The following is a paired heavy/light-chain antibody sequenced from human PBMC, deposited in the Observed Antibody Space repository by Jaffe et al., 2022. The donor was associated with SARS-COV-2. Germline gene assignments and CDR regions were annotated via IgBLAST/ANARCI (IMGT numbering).Light chain of an antibody. CDR2: DAS. Sequence: EVVLTQSPVTLSLSPGERATLSCRASQSVSSYLAWYQQKPGQAPRLLIYDASNRATDIPARFSGSGSGTDFTLTISSLEPEDFAVYYCQHRANWPLTFGGGTKVEIK. CDR3: QHRANWPLT. J-gene: IGKJ4*01. V-gene: IGKV3-11*01. CDR1: QSVSSY.
Heavy chain of an antibody. V-gene: IGHV3-23*01. CDR3: ARRFCSGGTCYFFDS. CDR1: GFTFSSHT. CDR2: IDRGGVVT. J-gene: IGHJ5*01. D-gene: IGHD2-15*01. Sequence: EVQLLESGGGLVQPGGSLRLSCAASGFTFSSHTMTWVRQAPGKGLEWVSAIDRGGVVTYYADSVKGRFTISRDDSKNTVYLQMSTLRAEDSAVYYCARRFCSGGTCYFFDSWGQGTLVTVSS.